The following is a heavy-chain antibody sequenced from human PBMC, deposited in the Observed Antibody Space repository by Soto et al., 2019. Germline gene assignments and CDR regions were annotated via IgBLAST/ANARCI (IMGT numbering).Heavy chain of an antibody. D-gene: IGHD2-15*01. CDR2: IQGGAST. J-gene: IGHJ6*04. Sequence: EVQLVESGGGLVQPGGSLRLSCAASGFSVSTKYMSWVRQAPGTGLEWLSLIQGGASTYYADSVKGRFTISRDNSENTMFLQMNSLRFEDTAVDCCTRDDVEGSGGSCYGVPMYVWGKGTTVTVSA. V-gene: IGHV3-66*01. CDR1: GFSVSTKY. CDR3: TRDDVEGSGGSCYGVPMYV.